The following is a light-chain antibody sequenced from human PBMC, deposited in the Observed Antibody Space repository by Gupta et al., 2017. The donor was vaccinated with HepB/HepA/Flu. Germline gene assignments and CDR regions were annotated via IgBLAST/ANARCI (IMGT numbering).Light chain of an antibody. Sequence: IVMTQSPLSLPVTPVEPASISCRSSQSLLHSNGYNHLDWYLQKPGQSPQLMIYLGSNRASGVPDRVSGSGSGTDCTRRIIRVVAQDVGVYDCCQALETAPTFGQGTRLEMK. J-gene: IGKJ5*01. CDR3: CQALETAPT. V-gene: IGKV2-28*01. CDR2: LGS. CDR1: QSLLHSNGYNH.